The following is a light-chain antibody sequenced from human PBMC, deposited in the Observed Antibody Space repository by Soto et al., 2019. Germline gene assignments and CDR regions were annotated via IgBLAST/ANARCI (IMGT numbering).Light chain of an antibody. CDR1: QTISSW. Sequence: DIQMTQSPSTLSGSVGDRVTITCRASQTISSWLAWYQQKPGKAPKLLIYKASTLKSGVPSRFSGSGSGTVFILTISSLQPDDFATYYCQHYNSYSEAFGQGTKVEL. CDR2: KAS. CDR3: QHYNSYSEA. V-gene: IGKV1-5*03. J-gene: IGKJ1*01.